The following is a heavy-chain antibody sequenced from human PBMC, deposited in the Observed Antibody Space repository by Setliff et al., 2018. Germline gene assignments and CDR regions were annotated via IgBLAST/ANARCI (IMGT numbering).Heavy chain of an antibody. CDR3: ARDLYNSGSDY. V-gene: IGHV1-2*04. J-gene: IGHJ4*02. D-gene: IGHD6-25*01. Sequence: ASVKVSCKASGYTFTGYYMHWVRQAPGQGLEWMGWINPNSGGTNYAQKFQGWVTMTRDTSTDTAYMDLSRLRSDDTAVYYCARDLYNSGSDYWGQGTLVTVSS. CDR1: GYTFTGYY. CDR2: INPNSGGT.